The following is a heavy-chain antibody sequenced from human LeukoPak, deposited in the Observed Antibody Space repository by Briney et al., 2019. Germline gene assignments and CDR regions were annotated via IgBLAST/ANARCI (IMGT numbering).Heavy chain of an antibody. V-gene: IGHV3-23*01. Sequence: GGSLRLSCAASGFTFSNYAMSWVRQAPGKGLEWVSGIYGGNTYYADSVKGRFTISRDNSKNTLYLQMNSLRAEDTAVYYCARGGQQLPLVYWGQGTLVTVSS. J-gene: IGHJ4*02. D-gene: IGHD6-13*01. CDR3: ARGGQQLPLVY. CDR2: IYGGNT. CDR1: GFTFSNYA.